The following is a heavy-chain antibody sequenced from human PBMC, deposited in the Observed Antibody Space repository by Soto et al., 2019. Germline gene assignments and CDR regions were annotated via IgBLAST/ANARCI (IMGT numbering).Heavy chain of an antibody. CDR2: ISAHNGNT. CDR3: ARGRYGDY. Sequence: QVHLVQSGAEVKKPGASVKVSCNASGYTLTSYGITWVRQAPGQGLEWMGWISAHNGNTDYAQKLQGRVIVTRDTSTSTAYMELRSLRSDDTAVYYCARGRYGDYWGQGALVTVSS. CDR1: GYTLTSYG. V-gene: IGHV1-18*01. D-gene: IGHD1-1*01. J-gene: IGHJ4*02.